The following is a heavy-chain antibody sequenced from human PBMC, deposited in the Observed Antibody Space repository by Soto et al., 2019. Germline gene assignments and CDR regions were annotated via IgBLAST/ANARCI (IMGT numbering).Heavy chain of an antibody. J-gene: IGHJ6*02. CDR3: ARAGRGDYYYYGMDV. V-gene: IGHV1-2*04. D-gene: IGHD3-10*01. CDR1: GYTFTSYD. Sequence: ASVKVSCKASGYTFTSYDINWVRQATGQGLEWMGWMNPNSGGTNYAQKFQGWVTMTRDTSISTAYMELSRLRSDDTAVYYCARAGRGDYYYYGMDVWGQGTTVTVS. CDR2: MNPNSGGT.